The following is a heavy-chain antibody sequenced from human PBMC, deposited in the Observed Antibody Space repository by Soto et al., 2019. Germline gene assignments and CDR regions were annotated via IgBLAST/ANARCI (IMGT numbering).Heavy chain of an antibody. CDR3: ARRSSSSLGYLFDP. V-gene: IGHV4-39*01. D-gene: IGHD6-6*01. Sequence: SSETLSLTCTVSAGSISSSTYYWDWIRQPPGKGLEWIGAMYYTGNKNYNPSLESRVTMSVDTSRNQFSLKLSSVTPTDTAVYYCARRSSSSLGYLFDPWGRGILVTVSS. CDR1: AGSISSSTYY. CDR2: MYYTGNK. J-gene: IGHJ5*02.